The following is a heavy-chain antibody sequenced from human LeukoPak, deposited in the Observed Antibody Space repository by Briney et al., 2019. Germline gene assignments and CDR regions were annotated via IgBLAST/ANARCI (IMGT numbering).Heavy chain of an antibody. V-gene: IGHV3-48*02. CDR3: AGEPAAADDAFDI. D-gene: IGHD6-13*01. CDR2: INSRSSAI. CDR1: GFSSYG. Sequence: PGRSLRLSCAASGFSSYGMHWVRQAPGKGLEWVSYINSRSSAIFYADSVKGRFTTSRDNAKNSVYLQMNSLRDEDTAVYYCAGEPAAADDAFDIWGQGTMVTVSS. J-gene: IGHJ3*02.